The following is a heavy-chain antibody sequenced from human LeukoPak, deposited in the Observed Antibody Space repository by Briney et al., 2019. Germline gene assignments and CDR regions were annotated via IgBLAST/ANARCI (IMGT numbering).Heavy chain of an antibody. CDR1: GGSISSYY. D-gene: IGHD5-24*01. J-gene: IGHJ4*02. CDR2: IYTSGNT. Sequence: SSETLSLTCTVSGGSISSYYWSWVRQPAGKGLEWIGRIYTSGNTNYNPSLKGRVTISVDRSKNQFSLKLSSVTAADTAVYYCARATESFDNWGQGTLVTVSS. CDR3: ARATESFDN. V-gene: IGHV4-4*07.